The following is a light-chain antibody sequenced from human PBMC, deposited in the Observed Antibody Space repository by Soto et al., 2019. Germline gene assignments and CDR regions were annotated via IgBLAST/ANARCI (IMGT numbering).Light chain of an antibody. V-gene: IGLV1-44*01. CDR1: SSNIGSNT. Sequence: LTQPPSASGTPGQRVTISCSGSSSNIGSNTVNWYQQLPGTAPKLLIYSNNQRPSGVPDRFSGSKSGTSASLAISGLQSEDEADYYCAAWDDSLNGPGYVFGTGTQLTVL. CDR3: AAWDDSLNGPGYV. CDR2: SNN. J-gene: IGLJ1*01.